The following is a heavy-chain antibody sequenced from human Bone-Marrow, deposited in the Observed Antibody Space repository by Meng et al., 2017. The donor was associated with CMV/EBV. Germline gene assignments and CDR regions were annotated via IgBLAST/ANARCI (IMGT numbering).Heavy chain of an antibody. J-gene: IGHJ1*01. CDR1: ISRGSCY. V-gene: IGHV4-39*01. CDR2: VYYTGST. CDR3: ARSPLDYGDYLDQTEYFQH. D-gene: IGHD4-17*01. Sequence: ISRGSCYCGWIRQPPGKGLGWIGKVYYTGSTYYNPSLKSRVTISVDTSKNQFSLRLTSVTAADTAVYYCARSPLDYGDYLDQTEYFQHWGQGTLVTVSS.